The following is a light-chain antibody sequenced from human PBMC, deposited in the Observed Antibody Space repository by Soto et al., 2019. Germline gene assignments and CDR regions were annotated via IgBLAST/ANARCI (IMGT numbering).Light chain of an antibody. J-gene: IGKJ1*01. CDR3: HQYYYWRT. CDR1: QNVNHD. CDR2: AAS. V-gene: IGKV3-15*01. Sequence: EVILTQSPATLSVSPGESVTLSCRAGQNVNHDLAWYQQKAGQAPRILIYAASVRAPGIPVRFSGSGSATEFTLTISSLESEDFAFYYCHQYYYWRTFGQGTKVDI.